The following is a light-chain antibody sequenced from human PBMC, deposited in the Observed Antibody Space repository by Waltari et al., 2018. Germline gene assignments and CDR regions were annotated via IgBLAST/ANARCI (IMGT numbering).Light chain of an antibody. V-gene: IGKV3-11*01. CDR1: QSVSSY. CDR3: QQRSNWYT. CDR2: DSS. J-gene: IGKJ2*01. Sequence: IVLTQSPATLSLSPGESATLSCRASQSVSSYLAWYQQKPGQAPRLLIYDSSNRATVLPARFSSSGSGTDFTLTISSLEPEDFAVYYCQQRSNWYTFGQGTKLEIK.